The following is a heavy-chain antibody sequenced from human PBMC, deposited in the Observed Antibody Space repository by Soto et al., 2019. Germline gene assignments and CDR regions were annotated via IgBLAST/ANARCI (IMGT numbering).Heavy chain of an antibody. J-gene: IGHJ6*02. Sequence: EVQLVESGGGLVQPGGSLRLSCAASGFTFSDHYMDWVRQAPGKGLEWVGRTRNKANSYTTEYAASVKGRFTISRDDSKNSLYLQMNSLKTEDTAVYYCARGLMVYAIENSYYYYGMDVWGQGTRVTVSS. D-gene: IGHD2-8*01. V-gene: IGHV3-72*01. CDR1: GFTFSDHY. CDR3: ARGLMVYAIENSYYYYGMDV. CDR2: TRNKANSYTT.